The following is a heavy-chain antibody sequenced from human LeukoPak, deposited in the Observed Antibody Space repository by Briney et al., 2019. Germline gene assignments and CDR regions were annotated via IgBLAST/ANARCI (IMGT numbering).Heavy chain of an antibody. J-gene: IGHJ3*02. V-gene: IGHV3-15*01. CDR2: IKSTRDGGAT. Sequence: GGSLRLSCEASGFTFKNAWMIWVRQAPGKGPEWVGRIKSTRDGGATEYAAPVKGRFTISRDDSKNTVYLQMSSLITDDTGVYYCARGGSYLSAFDIWGQGTMVTVSS. D-gene: IGHD1-26*01. CDR3: ARGGSYLSAFDI. CDR1: GFTFKNAW.